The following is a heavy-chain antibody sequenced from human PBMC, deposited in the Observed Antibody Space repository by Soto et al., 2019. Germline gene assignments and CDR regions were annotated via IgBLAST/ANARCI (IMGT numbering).Heavy chain of an antibody. D-gene: IGHD2-2*01. CDR1: GFTFSSYG. Sequence: GGSLRLSCAASGFTFSSYGVFWVRQAPGKGLEWVAVISYDGNNKYYADSVKGRFTISRDNSKNTLYLQMNSLRAEDTAVYYCARDRELGYCISTSCPDYGMDVWGQGTTVTVSS. J-gene: IGHJ6*02. V-gene: IGHV3-30-3*01. CDR2: ISYDGNNK. CDR3: ARDRELGYCISTSCPDYGMDV.